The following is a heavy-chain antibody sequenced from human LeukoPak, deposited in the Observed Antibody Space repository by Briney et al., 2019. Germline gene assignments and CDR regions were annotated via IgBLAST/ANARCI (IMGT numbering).Heavy chain of an antibody. V-gene: IGHV3-9*01. CDR1: GFTFDDYA. D-gene: IGHD3-10*01. CDR2: INWNSDSI. CDR3: AKDRGTMVRGVLDY. J-gene: IGHJ4*02. Sequence: GGSLRLSCAVSGFTFDDYAMHWVRQVPGKGLEWVSGINWNSDSIGYADSVKGRFTTSRDNSKNTLYLQMNSLRAEDTAVYYCAKDRGTMVRGVLDYWGQGTLVTVSS.